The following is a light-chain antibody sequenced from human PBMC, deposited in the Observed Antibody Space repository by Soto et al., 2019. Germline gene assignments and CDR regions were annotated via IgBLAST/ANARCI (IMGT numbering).Light chain of an antibody. CDR2: LAS. Sequence: DIVMTQSPLSLPVTPGEPASISCRSSQSLLHSNGYNYLDWYVQKPGQSPQLLIHLASHRASGVPDRFSGSGSGTDFILKISRVEAEDVGVYYCMQTLQTPTFGPGTKVDIK. V-gene: IGKV2-28*01. CDR3: MQTLQTPT. J-gene: IGKJ3*01. CDR1: QSLLHSNGYNY.